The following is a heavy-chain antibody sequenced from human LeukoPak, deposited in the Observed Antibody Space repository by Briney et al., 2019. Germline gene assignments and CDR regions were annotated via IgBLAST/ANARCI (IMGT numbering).Heavy chain of an antibody. Sequence: GGSLRLSCAASGFTFSSYSMNWVRQAPGKGLEWVSSISSSSSYIYYADSVKGRFTISRDNAKNSLYLQMNSLRAGDTAVYYCARDRLAAAGTSFDYWGQGTLVTVSS. J-gene: IGHJ4*02. D-gene: IGHD6-13*01. V-gene: IGHV3-21*01. CDR2: ISSSSSYI. CDR3: ARDRLAAAGTSFDY. CDR1: GFTFSSYS.